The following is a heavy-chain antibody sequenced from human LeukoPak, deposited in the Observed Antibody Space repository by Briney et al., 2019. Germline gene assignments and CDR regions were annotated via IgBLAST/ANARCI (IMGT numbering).Heavy chain of an antibody. CDR1: GFTFSSYE. J-gene: IGHJ4*02. V-gene: IGHV3-48*03. D-gene: IGHD6-19*01. CDR2: ISSSGSTL. Sequence: GGSLRLSCAASGFTFSSYEMNWVRQAPGKGLEWVSYISSSGSTLYYADSVKGRFSITRDNAKNSLYLQMNSLRAEDTAVYYCARDGGSAWFLDYWGQGTLVTVCS. CDR3: ARDGGSAWFLDY.